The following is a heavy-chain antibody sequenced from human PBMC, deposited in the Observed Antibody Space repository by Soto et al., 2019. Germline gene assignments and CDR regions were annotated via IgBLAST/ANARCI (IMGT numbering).Heavy chain of an antibody. V-gene: IGHV5-10-1*01. Sequence: GESLKISCKGSGYSFTSYWISWVRQMPGKGLEWMGRIDPSDSYTNYSPSFQGHVTISADKSISTAYLQWSSLKASDTATYYCARKADTAMVTPYYCDGMDVWGQGSTVTVS. CDR1: GYSFTSYW. J-gene: IGHJ6*02. D-gene: IGHD5-18*01. CDR3: ARKADTAMVTPYYCDGMDV. CDR2: IDPSDSYT.